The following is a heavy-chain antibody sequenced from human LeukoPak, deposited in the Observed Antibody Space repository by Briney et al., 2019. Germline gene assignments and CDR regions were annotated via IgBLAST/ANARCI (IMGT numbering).Heavy chain of an antibody. CDR2: IKQDGSAK. CDR3: ARDWLYAIDY. CDR1: GFTFSSYW. Sequence: GGSLRLSCAASGFTFSSYWMSWVRQAPGKGLEWVANIKQDGSAKYYVDSVKGRFTISRDNSKNSLYLQMNSLRAEDTTVYYCARDWLYAIDYWGQGTLVTVSS. V-gene: IGHV3-7*01. J-gene: IGHJ4*02. D-gene: IGHD2-8*01.